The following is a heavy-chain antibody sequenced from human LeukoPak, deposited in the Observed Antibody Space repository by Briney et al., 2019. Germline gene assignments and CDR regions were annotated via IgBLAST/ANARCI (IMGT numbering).Heavy chain of an antibody. CDR1: GYTLTELS. D-gene: IGHD4-17*01. V-gene: IGHV1-24*01. J-gene: IGHJ4*02. Sequence: ASVKVSCKVSGYTLTELSMHWVRQAPGKGLEWRGGFDPEDGETIYAQKFQGRVTMTEDTSTDTAYMELSILRSEDTAVYYCATGTIATTVTTNYWGQGTLVTVSS. CDR3: ATGTIATTVTTNY. CDR2: FDPEDGET.